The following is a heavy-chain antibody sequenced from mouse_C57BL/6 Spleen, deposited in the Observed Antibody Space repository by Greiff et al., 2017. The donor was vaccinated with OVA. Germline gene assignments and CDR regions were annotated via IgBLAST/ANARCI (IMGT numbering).Heavy chain of an antibody. D-gene: IGHD4-1*01. CDR1: GYAFSSSW. Sequence: QVQLQQSGPELVKPGASVKISCKASGYAFSSSWMNWVKQRPGKGLEWIGRIYPGDGDTNYNGKFKGKATLTADKSSSTAYMQLSSLTSEDSAVYFGARTGPYYFDYWGQGTTLTVSS. J-gene: IGHJ2*01. V-gene: IGHV1-82*01. CDR2: IYPGDGDT. CDR3: ARTGPYYFDY.